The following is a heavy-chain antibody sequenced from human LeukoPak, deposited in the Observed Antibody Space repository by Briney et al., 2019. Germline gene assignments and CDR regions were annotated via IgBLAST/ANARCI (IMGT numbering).Heavy chain of an antibody. D-gene: IGHD6-6*01. CDR2: ISSSSSYI. J-gene: IGHJ3*02. Sequence: GGSLRLSCAASGFTFSSYSMNWVRQAPGKGLEWVSSISSSSSYIYYADSVKGRFTISRDNAKNSLYLQMNSLRADDTAVYYCAILGSSWSGDFDIWGQGTMVTVS. CDR3: AILGSSWSGDFDI. V-gene: IGHV3-21*01. CDR1: GFTFSSYS.